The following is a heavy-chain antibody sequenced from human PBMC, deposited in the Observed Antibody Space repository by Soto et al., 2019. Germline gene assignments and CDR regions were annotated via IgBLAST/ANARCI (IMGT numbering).Heavy chain of an antibody. CDR3: AKGGESGLYFDY. Sequence: QVQLVESGGGVVQPGRSLRLSCAASGFTLSSYGMHWVRQAPGKGLEWVAVISYDGTNKYYADSVKGRFTISRDNSENTLYLQLNSLRAEDTAVYYCAKGGESGLYFDYWGQGTLVTVSS. CDR1: GFTLSSYG. V-gene: IGHV3-30*18. D-gene: IGHD2-21*01. J-gene: IGHJ4*02. CDR2: ISYDGTNK.